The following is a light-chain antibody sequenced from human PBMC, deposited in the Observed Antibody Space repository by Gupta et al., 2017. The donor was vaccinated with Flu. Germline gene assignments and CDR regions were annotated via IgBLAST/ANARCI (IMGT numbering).Light chain of an antibody. V-gene: IGKV1-5*03. Sequence: DIQMTQSPSTLSASVGDRVTITCRASQSISSWLAWYQQKPGKAPNLLIYRASSLQSGVPSRFSGSRSGTEFTLIISSLQPDDSATYYCQQYNDYPWTFGQGTKVEIK. CDR3: QQYNDYPWT. J-gene: IGKJ1*01. CDR1: QSISSW. CDR2: RAS.